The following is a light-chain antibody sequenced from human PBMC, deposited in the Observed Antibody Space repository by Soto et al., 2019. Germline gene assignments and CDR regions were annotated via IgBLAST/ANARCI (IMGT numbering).Light chain of an antibody. Sequence: EIVMTQSPATLSVSPGERATLSCRASQSVNINLAWYQQKPGQAPRLLIFGASTRATGIPARFSGSGSGTEFTLTISSLQSEDFAVYYCQQYNKWLRTFGQGTKVDIK. CDR2: GAS. CDR1: QSVNIN. CDR3: QQYNKWLRT. V-gene: IGKV3-15*01. J-gene: IGKJ1*01.